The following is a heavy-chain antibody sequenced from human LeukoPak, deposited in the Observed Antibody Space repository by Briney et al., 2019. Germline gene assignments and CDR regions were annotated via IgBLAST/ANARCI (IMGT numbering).Heavy chain of an antibody. D-gene: IGHD6-19*01. CDR3: ARELWQWRY. V-gene: IGHV3-7*03. J-gene: IGHJ4*02. CDR1: GFTFSFYS. Sequence: GGSLRLSCAASGFTFSFYSMNWVRQAPGKGLEWVTSIKQDGSQKYYVDSVKGRFTISRDNAKNSLYLQMNSLRAEDTAVYYCARELWQWRYWGQGTLVTVSS. CDR2: IKQDGSQK.